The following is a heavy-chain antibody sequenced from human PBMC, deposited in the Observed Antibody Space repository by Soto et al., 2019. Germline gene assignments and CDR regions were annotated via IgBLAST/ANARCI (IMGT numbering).Heavy chain of an antibody. CDR1: GYTFTSYY. D-gene: IGHD6-25*01. V-gene: IGHV1-46*01. Sequence: QVQLVQSGAEVKKPGASVKGSCKASGYTFTSYYMHWVRQAPGQGLEWMGIINPSGGSTSYAQKFQGRVTMTRDTSTSTVYMELSSLRSEDTAVYYCARLFALSADPLSFDYWGQGTLVTASS. J-gene: IGHJ4*02. CDR2: INPSGGST. CDR3: ARLFALSADPLSFDY.